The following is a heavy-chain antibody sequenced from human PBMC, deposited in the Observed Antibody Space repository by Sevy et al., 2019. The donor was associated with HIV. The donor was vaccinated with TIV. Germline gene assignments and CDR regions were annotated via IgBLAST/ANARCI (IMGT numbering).Heavy chain of an antibody. V-gene: IGHV4-39*01. D-gene: IGHD2-15*01. CDR1: GVSISGGAYY. CDR2: ISYTGST. CDR3: ARRGDNNWFDP. Sequence: SETLSLTCTVSGVSISGGAYYWGWIRQPPGKGQGWIGSISYTGSTYYNPSLKSRFTISVNTSKNQFSLKLTSVTAADTAVYYCARRGDNNWFDPWGQGTLVTVSS. J-gene: IGHJ5*02.